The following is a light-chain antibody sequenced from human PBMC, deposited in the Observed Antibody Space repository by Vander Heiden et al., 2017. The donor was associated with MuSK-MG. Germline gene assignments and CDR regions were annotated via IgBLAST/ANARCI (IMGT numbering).Light chain of an antibody. CDR1: QGIGAF. J-gene: IGKJ1*01. V-gene: IGKV1-39*01. CDR2: AAS. CDR3: QQNYGTPWT. Sequence: DIQMTQSPTSLASSVGDTVTITCRASQGIGAFLNWYQQKPGKAPQLLIYAASILQTGVPSRFSGSGSGTDFTLTITSLQPDDFATYFCQQNYGTPWTFGLGTRVEV.